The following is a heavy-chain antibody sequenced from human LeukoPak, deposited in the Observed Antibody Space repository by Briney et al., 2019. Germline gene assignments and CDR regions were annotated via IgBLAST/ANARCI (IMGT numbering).Heavy chain of an antibody. CDR3: ARDYHILTGSLFDD. CDR2: IYTSGST. D-gene: IGHD3-9*01. J-gene: IGHJ4*02. CDR1: GGSISSYY. Sequence: SETLSLTCTVSGGSISSYYWSCIRQPAGKGLEWIGRIYTSGSTNYNPSLKSRVTISVDTSKNQFSVKLSSVTAADTAVDYCARDYHILTGSLFDDWGQGTLVTASS. V-gene: IGHV4-4*07.